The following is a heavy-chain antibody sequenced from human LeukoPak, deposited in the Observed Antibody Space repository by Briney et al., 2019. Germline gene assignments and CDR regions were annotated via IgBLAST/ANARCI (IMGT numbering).Heavy chain of an antibody. J-gene: IGHJ6*02. CDR1: GFTFSSYA. V-gene: IGHV3-30-3*01. D-gene: IGHD3-10*01. CDR2: ISYDGSNK. Sequence: GGSLRLSRAASGFTFSSYAMHWVRQAPGKGLEWVAVISYDGSNKYYADSVKGRFTISRDNSKNTLYLQMNSLRAEDTAVYYCARDERYYYGSGSYYYYGLDVWGQGTTVTVSS. CDR3: ARDERYYYGSGSYYYYGLDV.